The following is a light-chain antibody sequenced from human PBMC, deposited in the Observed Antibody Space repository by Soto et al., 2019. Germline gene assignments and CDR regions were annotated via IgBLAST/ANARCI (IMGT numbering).Light chain of an antibody. J-gene: IGKJ1*01. CDR3: QQYNYWPPWT. CDR1: QSVGSN. Sequence: EIVMTQSPATLSVSPGETATLSCRASQSVGSNLAWYQQKPGQAPRLIIYGASTRATGVPARFSGSGSGTDFTLTISSLQSEDFAVYYCQQYNYWPPWTFGQGTKLEVK. CDR2: GAS. V-gene: IGKV3-15*01.